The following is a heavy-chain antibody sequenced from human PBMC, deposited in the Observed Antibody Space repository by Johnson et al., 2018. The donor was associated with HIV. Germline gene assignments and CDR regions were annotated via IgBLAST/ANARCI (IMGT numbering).Heavy chain of an antibody. J-gene: IGHJ3*02. D-gene: IGHD6-13*01. CDR2: MSSAGSIT. Sequence: QVQLVESGGGVVQPGRSLRLSCAASAFPFSSYAMHWVRQAPGKGLEWVAVMSSAGSITYFADSVEGRFTISRDNSMNTLYLQMNSLRAEDTAVYYCVRPAAAGRDDAFDIWGQGTMVTVSS. CDR3: VRPAAAGRDDAFDI. V-gene: IGHV3-30*04. CDR1: AFPFSSYA.